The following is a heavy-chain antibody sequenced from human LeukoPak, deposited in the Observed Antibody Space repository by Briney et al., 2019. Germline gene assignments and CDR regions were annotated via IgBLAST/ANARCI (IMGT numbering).Heavy chain of an antibody. J-gene: IGHJ4*02. CDR1: GFTFSNYA. V-gene: IGHV3-21*01. CDR2: ISSSSSYI. Sequence: PGGSLRLSCAASGFTFSNYAMSWVRQAPGKGLEWVSSISSSSSYIYYADSVKGRFTISRDNAKTSLYLQMNSLRAGVTAAYYCARDPLLGCGSGSPSGYWGQGTLVTVSS. CDR3: ARDPLLGCGSGSPSGY. D-gene: IGHD3-10*01.